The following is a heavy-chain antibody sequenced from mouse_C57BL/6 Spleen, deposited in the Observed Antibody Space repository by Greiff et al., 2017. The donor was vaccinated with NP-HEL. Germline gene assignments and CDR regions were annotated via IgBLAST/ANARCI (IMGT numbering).Heavy chain of an antibody. V-gene: IGHV1-7*01. CDR1: GYTFTSYW. D-gene: IGHD2-4*01. CDR2: LNPSSGYT. J-gene: IGHJ4*01. Sequence: QVQLQQSGAELAKPGASVKLSCKASGYTFTSYWMHWVKQRPGQGLEWIGYLNPSSGYTKYNQKFKDKATLTADKSSSTAYMQLSSLTYDDSAVYYCARRGAPMITRDYAMDYWGQGTSVTVSS. CDR3: ARRGAPMITRDYAMDY.